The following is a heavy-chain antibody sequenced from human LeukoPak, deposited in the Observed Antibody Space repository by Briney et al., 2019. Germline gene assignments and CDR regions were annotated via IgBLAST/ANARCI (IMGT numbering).Heavy chain of an antibody. V-gene: IGHV4-61*09. CDR3: ARAQGYSSGWDFQH. CDR1: GGSISSGSYY. Sequence: SETLSLTCTVSGGSISSGSYYWSWIRQPAGKGLEWIGHIYTSGSTTYNASLKSRVTISVDASKNQFSLKMSSMTAADTAVYYCARAQGYSSGWDFQHWGQGTLVTVSS. D-gene: IGHD6-19*01. CDR2: IYTSGST. J-gene: IGHJ1*01.